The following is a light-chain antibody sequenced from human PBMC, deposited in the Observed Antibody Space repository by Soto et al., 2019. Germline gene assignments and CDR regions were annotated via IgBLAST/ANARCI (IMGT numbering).Light chain of an antibody. Sequence: DIVMTQSPLSLLVTPGEPASISCRSSQSLLYINGYNYLDWYLQKPEQSPQLLICMGSDRASGVPDRFSGSGSGTDFTLKISRVEAEDVGVYYCMQALQTPPAFGQGTKLEIK. V-gene: IGKV2-28*01. J-gene: IGKJ1*01. CDR1: QSLLYINGYNY. CDR2: MGS. CDR3: MQALQTPPA.